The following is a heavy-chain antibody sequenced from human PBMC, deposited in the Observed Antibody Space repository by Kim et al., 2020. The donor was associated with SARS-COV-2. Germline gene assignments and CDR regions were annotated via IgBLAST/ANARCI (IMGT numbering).Heavy chain of an antibody. V-gene: IGHV4-59*01. CDR3: ARDWRGSYYYGMDV. D-gene: IGHD3-10*01. Sequence: PSLTSRVTISVDPSKTQFSLKLSSVTAADTAVYYCARDWRGSYYYGMDVWGQGTTVTVSS. J-gene: IGHJ6*02.